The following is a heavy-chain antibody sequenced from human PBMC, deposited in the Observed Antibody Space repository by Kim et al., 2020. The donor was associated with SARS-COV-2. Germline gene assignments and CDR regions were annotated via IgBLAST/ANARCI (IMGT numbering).Heavy chain of an antibody. Sequence: SETLSLTCTVSGGSISTSKYHWDWIRQPPGKGLEWIASIFHTGSMYFNPSLKSRVTISLDSSKNQFSLKLNSMTASDTAVYFCASNLGWFRFDQWGQGTL. CDR1: GGSISTSKYH. J-gene: IGHJ4*02. CDR2: IFHTGSM. D-gene: IGHD6-19*01. CDR3: ASNLGWFRFDQ. V-gene: IGHV4-39*07.